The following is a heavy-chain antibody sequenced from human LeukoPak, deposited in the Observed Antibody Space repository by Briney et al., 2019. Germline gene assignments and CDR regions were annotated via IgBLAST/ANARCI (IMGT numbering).Heavy chain of an antibody. CDR1: GFTFSSYS. J-gene: IGHJ4*02. D-gene: IGHD5-24*01. Sequence: GGSLRLSCAASGFTFSSYSMNWVRQAPGKGLEWVSAISGSGGSTYYADSVKGRFTISRDNSKNTVYLQMNSLRAGDTAVYYCAKVGPRDGYREYYFDYWGQGTLVTVSS. CDR2: ISGSGGST. V-gene: IGHV3-23*01. CDR3: AKVGPRDGYREYYFDY.